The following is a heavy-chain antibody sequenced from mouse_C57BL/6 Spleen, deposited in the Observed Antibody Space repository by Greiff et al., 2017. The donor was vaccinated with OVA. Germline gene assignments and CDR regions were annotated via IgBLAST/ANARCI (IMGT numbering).Heavy chain of an antibody. D-gene: IGHD3-2*02. CDR3: ARRDSSGFPGYFDV. CDR2: IYPRSGNT. V-gene: IGHV1-81*01. Sequence: QVQLKESGAELARPGASVKLSCKASGYTFTSYGISWVKQRTGQGLEWIGEIYPRSGNTYYNEKFKGKATLTADKSSSTAYMELRSLTSEDSAVYFCARRDSSGFPGYFDVWGTGTTVTVSS. CDR1: GYTFTSYG. J-gene: IGHJ1*03.